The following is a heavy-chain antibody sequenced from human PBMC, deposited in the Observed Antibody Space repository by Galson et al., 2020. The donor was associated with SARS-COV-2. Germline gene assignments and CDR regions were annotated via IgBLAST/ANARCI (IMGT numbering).Heavy chain of an antibody. CDR1: GLSVTNSY. V-gene: IGHV3-53*01. D-gene: IGHD3-22*01. CDR2: IFGDDST. J-gene: IGHJ4*02. CDR3: ARAWGYYFDSRWDY. Sequence: GESLKISCEASGLSVTNSYMNWVRLTPGRGLEWVSIIFGDDSTYYADSVKGRFTVSRDNSKNTLYLQMNSLRVEDTAVYYCARAWGYYFDSRWDYGGQGALVTVSS.